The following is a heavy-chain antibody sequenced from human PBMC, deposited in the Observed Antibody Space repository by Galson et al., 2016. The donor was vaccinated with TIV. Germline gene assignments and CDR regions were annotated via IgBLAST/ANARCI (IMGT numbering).Heavy chain of an antibody. D-gene: IGHD2-21*01. CDR3: ARRGGSDSPARAFDI. Sequence: QSGAEVTKTGESLKISWKGSGYNFITYWIGCARQMPGKCLEWMGIIFPSDSDTRYSRSFEGQVTISADKSASTISLQWTSLKTSDSGIYYWARRGGSDSPARAFDIWGQGTMVTVSS. CDR1: GYNFITYW. J-gene: IGHJ3*02. CDR2: IFPSDSDT. V-gene: IGHV5-51*01.